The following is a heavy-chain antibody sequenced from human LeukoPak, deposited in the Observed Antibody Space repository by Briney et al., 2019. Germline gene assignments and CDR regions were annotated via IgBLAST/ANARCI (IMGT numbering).Heavy chain of an antibody. Sequence: SETLSLTCTVSGGSISSGDYYWSWIRQPPGKGLEWIGYIYHSGSTNYTPSLKSRVTISVDTYKTKFSLKLSSVTAADTAVYYCARDMGSSFGGDAFDIWGQGTMVTVSS. D-gene: IGHD3-10*01. CDR2: IYHSGST. CDR1: GGSISSGDYY. CDR3: ARDMGSSFGGDAFDI. V-gene: IGHV4-61*08. J-gene: IGHJ3*02.